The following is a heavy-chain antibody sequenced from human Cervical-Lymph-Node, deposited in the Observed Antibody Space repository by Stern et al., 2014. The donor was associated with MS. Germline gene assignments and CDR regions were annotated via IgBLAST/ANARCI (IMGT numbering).Heavy chain of an antibody. CDR3: MGVGDAMHV. Sequence: VQLGESGGGVVQPGRSLTLSCAASGFSLSNSGMHWVRQAPGKVLEWVAVMSFVGGNKKYGDSVKVRFSISRDMANNTLFLQMNSLRPEDTAVYYCMGVGDAMHVWGQGTTVIVSS. J-gene: IGHJ6*02. CDR2: MSFVGGNK. V-gene: IGHV3-30*03. CDR1: GFSLSNSG.